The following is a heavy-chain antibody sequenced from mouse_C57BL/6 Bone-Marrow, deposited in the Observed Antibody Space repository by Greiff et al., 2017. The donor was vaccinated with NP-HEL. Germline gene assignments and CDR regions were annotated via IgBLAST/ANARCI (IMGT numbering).Heavy chain of an antibody. CDR3: ARMDYYGSSYAMDY. J-gene: IGHJ4*01. CDR2: INPYNGGT. V-gene: IGHV1-19*01. D-gene: IGHD1-1*01. Sequence: VQLQQSGPVLVKPGASVKMSCKASGYTFTDYYMNWVKQSHGKSLEWIGVINPYNGGTSYNQKFKGKATLTVDKSSSTAYMELNSLTSEDSAVYYCARMDYYGSSYAMDYWGQGTSVTVSS. CDR1: GYTFTDYY.